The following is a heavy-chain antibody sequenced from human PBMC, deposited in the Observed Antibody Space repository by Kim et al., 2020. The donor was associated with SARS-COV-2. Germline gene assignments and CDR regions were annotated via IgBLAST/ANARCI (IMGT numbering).Heavy chain of an antibody. CDR1: GDTFTNYA. CDR2: ISAYSGNR. Sequence: ASVKVSCKASGDTFTNYAIIWVRQAPGQGLEWMGWISAYSGNRNYNEKLQGRVAMTTDASTSTVYMELRSLTFDDTAVYYCARDRTNLWDGGSWGQGTPV. J-gene: IGHJ5*02. V-gene: IGHV1-18*01. D-gene: IGHD2-2*01. CDR3: ARDRTNLWDGGS.